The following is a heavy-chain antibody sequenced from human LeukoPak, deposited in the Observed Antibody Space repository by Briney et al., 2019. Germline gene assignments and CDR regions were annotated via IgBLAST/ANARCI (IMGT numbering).Heavy chain of an antibody. J-gene: IGHJ3*02. CDR3: AREKTEGATTFAAFDI. D-gene: IGHD1-26*01. CDR2: IYSGGST. Sequence: TGGSLRLSCEASGFIFSSSWMTWVRQAPGKGLEWVSVIYSGGSTYYADSVKGRFTISRDNSKNTLYLQMNSLRAEDTAVYYCAREKTEGATTFAAFDIWGQGTMVTVSS. CDR1: GFIFSSSW. V-gene: IGHV3-66*01.